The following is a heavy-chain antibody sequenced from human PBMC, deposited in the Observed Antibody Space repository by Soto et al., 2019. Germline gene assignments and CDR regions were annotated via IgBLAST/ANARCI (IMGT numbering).Heavy chain of an antibody. Sequence: PSETLSLTCAVYGESFSGYYWTWIRQHPGRGLEWIGYIYYTGTTHYSPSLQSRVTMSVDTSKNQISLTLTSLTPADTAVYFCARLYTYGYYHFDHWGQGTLVTVSS. D-gene: IGHD3-22*01. CDR2: IYYTGTT. J-gene: IGHJ4*02. CDR1: GESFSGYY. V-gene: IGHV4-31*11. CDR3: ARLYTYGYYHFDH.